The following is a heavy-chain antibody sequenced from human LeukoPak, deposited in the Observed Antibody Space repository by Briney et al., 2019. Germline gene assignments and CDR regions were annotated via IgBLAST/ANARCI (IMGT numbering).Heavy chain of an antibody. V-gene: IGHV3-64*01. Sequence: RGSLRLSCAASGFTFSSYAMHWVRQAPGKGLEYVSAISSNGGSTYYANSVKGRFTISRDNSKNTLYLQMGSLRAEDMAVYYCARVSFRTVGYFDYWGQGTLVTVSS. CDR3: ARVSFRTVGYFDY. CDR1: GFTFSSYA. J-gene: IGHJ4*02. CDR2: ISSNGGST. D-gene: IGHD4-23*01.